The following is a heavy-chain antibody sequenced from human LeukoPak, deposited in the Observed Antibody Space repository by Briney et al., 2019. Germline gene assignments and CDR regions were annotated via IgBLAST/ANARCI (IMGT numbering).Heavy chain of an antibody. CDR3: ARGREWLRYFDY. V-gene: IGHV4-39*07. J-gene: IGHJ4*02. Sequence: NPSETLSLTCTVSGGSISTGNYYWGWIRQPPGKGLEWIGEINHSGSTNYNPSLKSRVTISVDTSKNQFSLKLSSVTAADTAVYYCARGREWLRYFDYWGQGTLVTVSS. D-gene: IGHD5-12*01. CDR1: GGSISTGNYY. CDR2: INHSGST.